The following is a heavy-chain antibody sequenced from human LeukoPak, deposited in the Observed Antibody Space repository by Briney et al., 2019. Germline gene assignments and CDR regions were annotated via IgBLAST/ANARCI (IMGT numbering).Heavy chain of an antibody. D-gene: IGHD6-19*01. J-gene: IGHJ4*02. Sequence: GGSLRLSCAASGCTFSRHWMSWVRQAPGKGLEWVANIKRDGREKNYVDSMKGRFSISRDNVKNSLHLQMNSLRAEDTAVYYCARVCVSGWTECMDYWGQGTLVTVSS. CDR3: ARVCVSGWTECMDY. CDR2: IKRDGREK. V-gene: IGHV3-7*01. CDR1: GCTFSRHW.